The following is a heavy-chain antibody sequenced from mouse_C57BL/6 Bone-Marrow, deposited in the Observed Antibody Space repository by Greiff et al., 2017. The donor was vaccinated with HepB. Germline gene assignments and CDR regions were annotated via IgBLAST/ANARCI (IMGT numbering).Heavy chain of an antibody. Sequence: EVQVVESGGDLVKPGGSLKLSCAASGFTFSSYGMSWVRQTPDKRLEWVATISSGGSYTYYPDSVKGRFTISRDNAKNTLYLQMSSLKSEDTAMYYCGDYSWFAYWGQGTLVTVSA. V-gene: IGHV5-6*01. J-gene: IGHJ3*01. CDR3: GDYSWFAY. CDR1: GFTFSSYG. D-gene: IGHD1-1*01. CDR2: ISSGGSYT.